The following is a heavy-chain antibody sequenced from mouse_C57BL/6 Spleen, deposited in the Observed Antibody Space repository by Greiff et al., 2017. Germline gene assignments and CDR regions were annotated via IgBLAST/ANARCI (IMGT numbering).Heavy chain of an antibody. CDR1: GYTFTNYW. Sequence: VHLVESGAELVRPGTSVKMSCKASGYTFTNYWIGWAKQRPGHGLEWIGDIYPGGGYTNYNEKFKGKATLTADKSSSTAYMQFSSLTSEDSAIYYCARKTNYYAMDYWGQGTSVTVSS. V-gene: IGHV1-63*01. CDR2: IYPGGGYT. CDR3: ARKTNYYAMDY. J-gene: IGHJ4*01.